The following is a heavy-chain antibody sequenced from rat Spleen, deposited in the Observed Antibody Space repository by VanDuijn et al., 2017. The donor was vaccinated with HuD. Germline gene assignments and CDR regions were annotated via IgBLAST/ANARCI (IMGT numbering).Heavy chain of an antibody. CDR2: MWTGGST. V-gene: IGHV2-43*01. Sequence: QVQLKESGPGLVQPSQTSSLTCTVSGFSLNRYHVSWVRQPPGKGLEWMGVMWTGGSTAYNSLLKSRLSISRDISKSQVFLEMTSLQTEDTATYYCARDAGILRYWGQGVMVTVSS. CDR3: ARDAGILRY. D-gene: IGHD4-3*01. CDR1: GFSLNRYH. J-gene: IGHJ2*01.